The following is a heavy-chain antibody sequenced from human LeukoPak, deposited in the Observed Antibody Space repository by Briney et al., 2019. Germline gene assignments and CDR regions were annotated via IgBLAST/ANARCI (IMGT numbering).Heavy chain of an antibody. CDR3: AKVRLAVAGTLGYLDY. D-gene: IGHD6-19*01. CDR1: GFTFSSAA. CDR2: ITGSDDKT. J-gene: IGHJ4*02. V-gene: IGHV3-23*01. Sequence: GGSLRLSCAASGFTFSSAAMTWVRQAPGKGLEWVSIITGSDDKTYYADSVKGRFTISRDNSKNTLYLQMNSLRAEDTAVYYCAKVRLAVAGTLGYLDYWGQGTLVTVSS.